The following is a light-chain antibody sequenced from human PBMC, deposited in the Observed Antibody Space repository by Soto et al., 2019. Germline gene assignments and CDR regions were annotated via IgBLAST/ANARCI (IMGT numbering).Light chain of an antibody. Sequence: AVVTQEPSLTVSPGGTVTLTCAVYTGAVTSSNYPNWFQQKPGQAPRALIYSTNHKYSWTPARFSGSLLGGKAALTLSGVQPEDEADYYCLLYYGGQLGVFGGGTQLTVL. CDR3: LLYYGGQLGV. J-gene: IGLJ2*01. CDR2: STN. CDR1: TGAVTSSNY. V-gene: IGLV7-43*01.